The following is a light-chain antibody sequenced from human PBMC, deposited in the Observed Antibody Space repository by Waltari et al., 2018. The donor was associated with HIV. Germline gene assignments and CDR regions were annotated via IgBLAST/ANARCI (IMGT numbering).Light chain of an antibody. Sequence: DIAFAQSPDSLAVSLGERATINCRPSQSVLHSSSNKNYLSWYQQKAGQPPKLLIYWASTRESGVPDRFSGSGSGTGFTLTISSLQAEDVAVYYCQQYYSSPYTFGQGTKLEIK. CDR2: WAS. CDR3: QQYYSSPYT. V-gene: IGKV4-1*01. J-gene: IGKJ2*01. CDR1: QSVLHSSSNKNY.